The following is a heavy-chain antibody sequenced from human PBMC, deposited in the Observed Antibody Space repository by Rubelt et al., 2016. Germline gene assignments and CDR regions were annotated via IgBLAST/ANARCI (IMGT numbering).Heavy chain of an antibody. CDR3: ARVPGRLAPYWYFDL. Sequence: GGGVVQPGRSLRLSCAASGFTFSSYGMHWVRQAPGKGLEWVAVIWDDGSNKYYADSVKGRFTVSRDNSKNTLYLQVDSLRAEDTAAYYCARVPGRLAPYWYFDLWGRGTLVTVSS. CDR1: GFTFSSYG. D-gene: IGHD3-10*01. J-gene: IGHJ2*01. V-gene: IGHV3-33*01. CDR2: IWDDGSNK.